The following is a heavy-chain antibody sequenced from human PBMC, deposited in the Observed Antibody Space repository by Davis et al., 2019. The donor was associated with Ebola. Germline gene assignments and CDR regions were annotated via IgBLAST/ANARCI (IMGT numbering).Heavy chain of an antibody. CDR3: GATDSGY. J-gene: IGHJ4*02. D-gene: IGHD3-10*01. CDR2: IKSKTDGGTT. Sequence: GESLKISCAASGFTFSNAWMSWVRQAPGKGLEWVGRIKSKTDGGTTDYAAPVKGRFTISRDDSKNTLYLQMNSLKTEDTAVYYCGATDSGYWGQGTLVTVSS. CDR1: GFTFSNAW. V-gene: IGHV3-15*01.